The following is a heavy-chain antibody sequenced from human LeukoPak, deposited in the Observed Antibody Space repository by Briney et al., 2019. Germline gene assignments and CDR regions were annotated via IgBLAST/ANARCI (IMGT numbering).Heavy chain of an antibody. V-gene: IGHV4-34*01. CDR3: ARVMITFGGVIAN. D-gene: IGHD3-16*02. CDR1: GGSFSGYY. Sequence: KPSESLSLTCAVYGGSFSGYYWSWIRQPPGKGLEWIGEINHSGSTNYNPSLKSRVTISVDTSKNQFSLKLSSVTAADTAVYYCARVMITFGGVIANWGQGTLVTVSS. J-gene: IGHJ4*02. CDR2: INHSGST.